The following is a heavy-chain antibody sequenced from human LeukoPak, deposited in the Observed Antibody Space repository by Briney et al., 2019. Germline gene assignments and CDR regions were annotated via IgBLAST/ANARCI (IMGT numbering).Heavy chain of an antibody. Sequence: PSETLSLTCTVSGGSISSSSYYWGWIRQPPGKGLEWIGSIYYSGSTNYNPSLKSRVTISVDTSKNQFSLKLSSVTAADTAVYYCARSPITFGGVIVRPFDYWGQGTLVTVSS. CDR3: ARSPITFGGVIVRPFDY. CDR1: GGSISSSSYY. J-gene: IGHJ4*02. D-gene: IGHD3-16*02. CDR2: IYYSGST. V-gene: IGHV4-39*07.